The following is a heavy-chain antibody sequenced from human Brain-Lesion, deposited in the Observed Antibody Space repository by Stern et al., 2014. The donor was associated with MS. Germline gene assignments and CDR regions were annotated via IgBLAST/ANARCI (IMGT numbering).Heavy chain of an antibody. J-gene: IGHJ6*02. V-gene: IGHV2-70*04. D-gene: IGHD3-10*01. Sequence: QVTLKESGPALVKPTQTLTLTCTLSGVSLTSSGVRVSWIRQPPGKALEWLVRLDWDDDKFYSTSLKTRLTISKDTSKNQVVLTMTNMDPADTATYYCARQRLYYYGSGTEGGLNVWGQGTTVTVSS. CDR1: GVSLTSSGVR. CDR3: ARQRLYYYGSGTEGGLNV. CDR2: LDWDDDK.